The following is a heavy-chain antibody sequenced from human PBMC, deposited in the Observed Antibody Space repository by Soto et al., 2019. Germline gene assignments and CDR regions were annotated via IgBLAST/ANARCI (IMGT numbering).Heavy chain of an antibody. D-gene: IGHD7-27*01. Sequence: QVQLVQSGAEEKKPGASVKVSCKASGYTFTSYAMHWVRQAPGQRLEWMGWINAGNGNTKYSQKFQGRVTITRDTSASTAYMELSSLRSEDTAVYYCARYKTGARQFDYWGQGTLVTVSS. CDR1: GYTFTSYA. J-gene: IGHJ4*02. CDR2: INAGNGNT. V-gene: IGHV1-3*05. CDR3: ARYKTGARQFDY.